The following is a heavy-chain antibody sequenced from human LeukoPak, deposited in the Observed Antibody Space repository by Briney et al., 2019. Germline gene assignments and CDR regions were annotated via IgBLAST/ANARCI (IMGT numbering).Heavy chain of an antibody. V-gene: IGHV3-30*18. J-gene: IGHJ4*02. D-gene: IGHD4-17*01. CDR1: GFTLSSYG. CDR2: ISYDGSNK. CDR3: AKDYGYYQDY. Sequence: GGSLRLSCAASGFTLSSYGLHWVRQAPGKGLEWVAVISYDGSNKYYADSVKGRFTISRDNSKNTLYLQMNSLRVEDTAVYYCAKDYGYYQDYWGQGTLVTVSS.